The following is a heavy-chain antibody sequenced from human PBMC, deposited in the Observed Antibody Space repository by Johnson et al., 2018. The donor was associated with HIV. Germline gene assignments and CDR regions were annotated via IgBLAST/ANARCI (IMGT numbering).Heavy chain of an antibody. V-gene: IGHV3-66*01. CDR1: GFTVRSSY. D-gene: IGHD1-26*01. CDR2: IYSGGST. Sequence: VQLVESGGGLVQPGGSLRLSCAASGFTVRSSYMSWVRQAPGKGLEHVSVIYSGGSTYYADSVQGRFTISRDNSKNTLYLQMNSLRAEDTAVYYCATSHGSHGAFDIWGQGTMVTVSS. CDR3: ATSHGSHGAFDI. J-gene: IGHJ3*02.